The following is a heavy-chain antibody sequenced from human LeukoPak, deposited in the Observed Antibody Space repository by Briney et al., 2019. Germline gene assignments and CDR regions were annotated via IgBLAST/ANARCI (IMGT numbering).Heavy chain of an antibody. D-gene: IGHD3-22*01. Sequence: ASVKVSCKASGYTFTDYYVHWVRQAPGQGVEWLGWIKPNSGGTSYAQKFQGRVTMTRDTSINTAYMELSRLRSDDTAVYYCARDGRDSSGYYPDYWGQGTLVTVSS. J-gene: IGHJ4*02. V-gene: IGHV1-2*02. CDR2: IKPNSGGT. CDR1: GYTFTDYY. CDR3: ARDGRDSSGYYPDY.